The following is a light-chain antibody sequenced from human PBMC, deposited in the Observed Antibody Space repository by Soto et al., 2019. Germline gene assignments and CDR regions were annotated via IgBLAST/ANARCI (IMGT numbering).Light chain of an antibody. CDR1: SSDVGGYNY. Sequence: QSALTQPASVSGSPGQSITISCTGTSSDVGGYNYVSWYQQHPGKAPKLMIYEVSNRPSGVSNRFSGSKSGNTASLTISGRQDEDEADYYCSSYTSISTYVFGTGTKLTVL. CDR3: SSYTSISTYV. J-gene: IGLJ1*01. CDR2: EVS. V-gene: IGLV2-14*01.